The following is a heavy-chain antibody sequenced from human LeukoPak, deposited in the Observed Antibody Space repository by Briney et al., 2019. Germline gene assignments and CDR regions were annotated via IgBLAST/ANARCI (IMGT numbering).Heavy chain of an antibody. D-gene: IGHD3-10*01. J-gene: IGHJ4*02. CDR3: ARTIRGY. Sequence: GSLRLSCAASGFTFSNYWMSWVRQAPGQGLEWVANIKEDGSEKYYVDSVKGRFTISRDNAKNSLYLQMNSLRAEDTAVYYCARTIRGYWGQGTLVTVSS. V-gene: IGHV3-7*01. CDR2: IKEDGSEK. CDR1: GFTFSNYW.